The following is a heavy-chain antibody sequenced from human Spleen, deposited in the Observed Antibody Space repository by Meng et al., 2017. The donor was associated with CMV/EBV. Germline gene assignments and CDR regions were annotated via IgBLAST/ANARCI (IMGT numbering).Heavy chain of an antibody. D-gene: IGHD2/OR15-2a*01. J-gene: IGHJ3*02. CDR1: GFTFSSYS. CDR3: ARDLGVLAFDI. V-gene: IGHV3-48*04. CDR2: ISSGSSSI. Sequence: GESLKISCAASGFTFSSYSMNWVRQAPGKGLEWVSYISSGSSSIYYADSVKGRFTISRDNAKNSLYLQMNSLRAEDTAVYYCARDLGVLAFDIWGQGTMVTVSS.